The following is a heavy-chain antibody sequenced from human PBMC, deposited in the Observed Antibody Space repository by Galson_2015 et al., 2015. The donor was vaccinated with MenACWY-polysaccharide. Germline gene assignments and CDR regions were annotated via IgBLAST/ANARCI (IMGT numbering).Heavy chain of an antibody. D-gene: IGHD7-27*01. CDR1: GFTFSNCW. CDR3: ARGHPGLGL. CDR2: IKKDGSKK. Sequence: SLRLSCAASGFTFSNCWMTWVRQAPGKGLEWVASIKKDGSKKYYVDSVKGRFTISRDNAKDSLYLQMNSLRADDTAVYFCARGHPGLGLWGQRTTVTVSS. J-gene: IGHJ6*02. V-gene: IGHV3-7*01.